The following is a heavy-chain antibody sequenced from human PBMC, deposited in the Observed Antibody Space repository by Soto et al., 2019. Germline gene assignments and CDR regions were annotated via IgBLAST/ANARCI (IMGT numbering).Heavy chain of an antibody. J-gene: IGHJ6*02. CDR3: ALWRGSTNIESNVMDV. V-gene: IGHV3-7*01. Sequence: GGSLRLSCAASGFIFSTYWMTWVRQAPGKGLEWVANIKQDGSQKYYVDSVKGRFTVSRDNAKNSLYLQMNSLRAEDTAVYYCALWRGSTNIESNVMDVGVQRTTVGVPS. D-gene: IGHD3-3*01. CDR2: IKQDGSQK. CDR1: GFIFSTYW.